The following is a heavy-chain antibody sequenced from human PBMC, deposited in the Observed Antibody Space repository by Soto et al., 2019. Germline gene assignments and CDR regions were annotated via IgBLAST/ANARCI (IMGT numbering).Heavy chain of an antibody. V-gene: IGHV4-34*01. CDR1: GGSFSSYY. CDR3: ARGEPRFMEWLLLSEYFDP. J-gene: IGHJ5*02. D-gene: IGHD3-3*01. CDR2: INHSGST. Sequence: QVQLQQWGAGLLKPSETLSLTCAVYGGSFSSYYWSWIRQPPGKGLEWIGVINHSGSTNYDPSLKSRVTISIDTSKNQVYLTLSSVTAADTAVYYCARGEPRFMEWLLLSEYFDPWGQGTLVTVSS.